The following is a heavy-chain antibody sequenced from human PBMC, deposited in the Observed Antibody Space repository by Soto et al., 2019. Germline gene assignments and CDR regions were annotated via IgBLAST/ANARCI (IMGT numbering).Heavy chain of an antibody. CDR3: ARPIRDTNYYYVIAV. D-gene: IGHD5-18*01. CDR1: GGTFSKYA. J-gene: IGHJ6*02. CDR2: TIPMFGTP. V-gene: IGHV1-69*01. Sequence: QVQLVQSGAEMQQPGASVRVSCKASGGTFSKYAFSWVRQAPGQGLEWLGGTIPMFGTPNYAQKFQGRGAISADELTATVYMEFSSLRSADTAVYFCARPIRDTNYYYVIAVWGQGNMVTVYS.